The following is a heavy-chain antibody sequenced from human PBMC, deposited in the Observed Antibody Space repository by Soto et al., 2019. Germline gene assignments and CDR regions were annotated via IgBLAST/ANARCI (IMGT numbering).Heavy chain of an antibody. J-gene: IGHJ6*02. CDR3: ARTYCGGDCQFYDGMDV. CDR2: INHSGST. CDR1: GGSFSGYY. Sequence: LSLTCAVYGGSFSGYYWSWIRQPPEKGLEWIGEINHSGSTDQNPSLKSRVTISVDTSKNQFSLKLSSVTAADTAVYYCARTYCGGDCQFYDGMDVWGQGTKVTVSS. D-gene: IGHD2-21*01. V-gene: IGHV4-34*01.